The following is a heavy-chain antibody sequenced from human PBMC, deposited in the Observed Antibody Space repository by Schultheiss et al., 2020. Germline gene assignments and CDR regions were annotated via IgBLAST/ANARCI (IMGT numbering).Heavy chain of an antibody. Sequence: GGSLRLSCAASGFTFSSYAMSWVRQAPGKGLEWVSAISARGGSTYYADSVKGHFTISRDNSKNTVYLQTNSLRAEDTAVYYCAKQNYPIPTHPGIAVAGGAVDYWGQGTLVTVSS. D-gene: IGHD6-19*01. CDR3: AKQNYPIPTHPGIAVAGGAVDY. V-gene: IGHV3-23*01. J-gene: IGHJ4*02. CDR1: GFTFSSYA. CDR2: ISARGGST.